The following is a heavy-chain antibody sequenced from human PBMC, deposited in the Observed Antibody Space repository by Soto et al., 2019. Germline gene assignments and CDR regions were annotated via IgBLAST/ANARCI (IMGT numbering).Heavy chain of an antibody. V-gene: IGHV3-30*18. J-gene: IGHJ6*02. CDR3: AKAGWGGDYYYGLDV. CDR1: GFNFNNYA. Sequence: QVQVVESGGGVVRPGRSLRLFCAASGFNFNNYAMHWVRQAPGKGLEWVAVVSFDGTNTYYADSVKGRFTISRDSSNNTVSLQMNGLTSEDTAAYYCAKAGWGGDYYYGLDVWGQGTTVTVSS. CDR2: VSFDGTNT. D-gene: IGHD2-21*01.